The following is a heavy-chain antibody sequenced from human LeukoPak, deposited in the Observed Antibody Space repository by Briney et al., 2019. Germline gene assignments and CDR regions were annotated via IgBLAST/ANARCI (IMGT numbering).Heavy chain of an antibody. V-gene: IGHV4-59*01. J-gene: IGHJ4*02. CDR1: GGSISSYY. Sequence: SETLSLTCTVSGGSISSYYWSWIRQPPGKGLEWIGYIYYNGSTNYTPSLKSRVTISLDTSKNQFSLKLSSVTAADTAVYYCARTASSSGYSSSWLYYFDYWGQGTLVTVSS. D-gene: IGHD6-13*01. CDR2: IYYNGST. CDR3: ARTASSSGYSSSWLYYFDY.